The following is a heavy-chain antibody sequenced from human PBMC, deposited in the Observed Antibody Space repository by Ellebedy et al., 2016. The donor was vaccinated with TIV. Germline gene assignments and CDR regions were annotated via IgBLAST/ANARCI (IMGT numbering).Heavy chain of an antibody. V-gene: IGHV3-53*01. CDR3: ARDYISGIYRNWFDP. D-gene: IGHD3-16*01. Sequence: GGSLRLSXAASGFSVSDNYINWVRQAPGKGLDWVSVIFSGGSTFYADSVKGRFTISRDNSKNTLYLQLTSLRAEDTAVYYCARDYISGIYRNWFDPWGQGMLVTVSS. CDR1: GFSVSDNY. J-gene: IGHJ5*02. CDR2: IFSGGST.